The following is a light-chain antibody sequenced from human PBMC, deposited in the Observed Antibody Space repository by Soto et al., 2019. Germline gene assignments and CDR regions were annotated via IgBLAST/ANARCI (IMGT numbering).Light chain of an antibody. J-gene: IGKJ1*01. CDR2: AAS. V-gene: IGKV1-39*01. Sequence: DIEMTQSPSSLSASVGDRVTITCRASQSISSWLDWYQQKPGKAPKLLIYAASTLQSGVPSRFSGSGSETDFTLTISSLQTEDFAAYSCQQNDSATWTFGQGTKVDIK. CDR3: QQNDSATWT. CDR1: QSISSW.